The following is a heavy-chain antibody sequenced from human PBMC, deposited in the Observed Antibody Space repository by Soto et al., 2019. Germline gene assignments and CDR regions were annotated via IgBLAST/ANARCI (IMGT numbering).Heavy chain of an antibody. J-gene: IGHJ6*02. V-gene: IGHV4-39*01. CDR1: GGSISSSSYY. Sequence: ETLSLTCTVSGGSISSSSYYWGWIRQPPGKGLEWIGSIYYSGSTYYNPSLKSRVTISVDTSKNQFSLKLSSVTAADTAVYYCEGSGWYGFYYYGMDVWGQGTTVTVSS. CDR2: IYYSGST. D-gene: IGHD6-19*01. CDR3: EGSGWYGFYYYGMDV.